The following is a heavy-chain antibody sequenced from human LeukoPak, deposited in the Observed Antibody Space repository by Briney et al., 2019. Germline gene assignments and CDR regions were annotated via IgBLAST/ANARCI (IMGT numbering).Heavy chain of an antibody. CDR3: AKDQSRYFDWLLAGEQQNHFDY. D-gene: IGHD3-9*01. V-gene: IGHV3-30*02. CDR2: IRYDGSNK. Sequence: GGSLRLSCAASGFTFSSYGMHWVRQAPGKGLEWVAFIRYDGSNKYYADSVKGRFTISRDNSKNTLYLQMNSLRAKDTAVYYCAKDQSRYFDWLLAGEQQNHFDYWGQGTLVTVSS. J-gene: IGHJ4*02. CDR1: GFTFSSYG.